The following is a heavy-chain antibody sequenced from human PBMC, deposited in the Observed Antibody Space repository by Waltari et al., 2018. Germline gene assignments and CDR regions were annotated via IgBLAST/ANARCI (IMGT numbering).Heavy chain of an antibody. CDR2: IYYSGST. Sequence: QLQLQESGPGLVKPSETLSLTCTVSGGSISSSSYYWGWIRQPPGKGLEWIGSIYYSGSTDYNPSLKSRVTISVDTSKNQFSLKLSSVTAADTAVYYCARQPRSIFGVVRAYYFDYWGQGTLVTVSS. D-gene: IGHD3-3*01. CDR1: GGSISSSSYY. CDR3: ARQPRSIFGVVRAYYFDY. J-gene: IGHJ4*02. V-gene: IGHV4-39*01.